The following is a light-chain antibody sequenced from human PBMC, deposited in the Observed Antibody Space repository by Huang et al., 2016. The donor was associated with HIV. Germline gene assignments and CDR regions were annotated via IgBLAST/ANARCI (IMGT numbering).Light chain of an antibody. CDR1: QSVGSK. Sequence: DTVMTQTPATLSVSPGARATLSCRASQSVGSKLAWFQQKPGQAPRLLIHGASTRAACIPARFIGSGSGTEFTLTISSLQSEDFAVYYCQQYNNWPYTFGQGTKLEIK. V-gene: IGKV3D-15*01. J-gene: IGKJ2*01. CDR3: QQYNNWPYT. CDR2: GAS.